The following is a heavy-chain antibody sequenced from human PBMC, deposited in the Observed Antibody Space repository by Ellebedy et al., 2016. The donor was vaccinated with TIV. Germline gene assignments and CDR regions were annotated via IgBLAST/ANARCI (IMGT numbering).Heavy chain of an antibody. V-gene: IGHV4-61*08. J-gene: IGHJ3*02. D-gene: IGHD1-26*01. CDR1: GGSISSGGYY. CDR2: IYHSGST. CDR3: ARELLGAFDI. Sequence: SETLSLTXTVSGGSISSGGYYWSWIRQPPGKGLEWIGYIYHSGSTYYNPSLKSRVTISVDTSKNQFSLKLSSVTAADTAVYYCARELLGAFDIWGQGTMVTVSS.